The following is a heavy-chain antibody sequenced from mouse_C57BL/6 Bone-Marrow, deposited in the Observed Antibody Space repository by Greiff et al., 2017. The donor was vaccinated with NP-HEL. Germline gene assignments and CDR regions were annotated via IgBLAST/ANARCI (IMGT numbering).Heavy chain of an antibody. CDR3: ARSEDYGSSYDFDV. CDR2: IYPRSGNT. Sequence: QVQLQQSGAELARPGASVKLSCKASGYTFTSYGISWVKQRPGQGLEWIGEIYPRSGNTYYNEKFKGKATLTADKSSSTAYMELRSLTSEDSAVYFCARSEDYGSSYDFDVWGTGTTVTVSS. V-gene: IGHV1-81*01. J-gene: IGHJ1*03. D-gene: IGHD1-1*01. CDR1: GYTFTSYG.